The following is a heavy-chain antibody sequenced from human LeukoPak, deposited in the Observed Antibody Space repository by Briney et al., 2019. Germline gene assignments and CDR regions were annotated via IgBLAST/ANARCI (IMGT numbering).Heavy chain of an antibody. CDR3: AREYYDSSGYYYDY. D-gene: IGHD3-22*01. J-gene: IGHJ4*02. CDR1: GFTFSSYW. CDR2: INTDGSST. Sequence: GWSLRLSCAASGFTFSSYWMHWVRQAPGKGLVWVSRINTDGSSTSYADSVKGRFTISRDNAKNTLYLQMNSLRAEDTAVYYCAREYYDSSGYYYDYWGQGTLVTVSS. V-gene: IGHV3-74*01.